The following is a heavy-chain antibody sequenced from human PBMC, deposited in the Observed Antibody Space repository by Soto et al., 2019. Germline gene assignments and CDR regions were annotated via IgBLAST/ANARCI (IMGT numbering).Heavy chain of an antibody. CDR2: ISGIDGST. V-gene: IGHV3-23*01. CDR3: APFTRGTTLVTIFY. Sequence: PGGSLRLSCAASGFTFSSYAMSWVRQAPGQGLEWVSSISGIDGSTSYANSVKGRFTISRDNSKNTLFLQMNSLRAEDTAVYYCAPFTRGTTLVTIFYWGQGTPVTVSS. CDR1: GFTFSSYA. J-gene: IGHJ4*02. D-gene: IGHD1-1*01.